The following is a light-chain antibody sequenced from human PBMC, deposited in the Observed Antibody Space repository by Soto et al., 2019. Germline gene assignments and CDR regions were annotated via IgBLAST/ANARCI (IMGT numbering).Light chain of an antibody. J-gene: IGLJ2*01. CDR3: QTWGTGTVV. V-gene: IGLV4-69*01. CDR1: SGHSSYA. CDR2: LNNDGSH. Sequence: QSVLTQSPSASASLGASVRLTCTLSSGHSSYAIAWHQQQPEKGPRYLMKLNNDGSHNKGDGIPDRFSGSNSGAERYLTISSLQSEDEADYYCQTWGTGTVVFGGGTKVTVL.